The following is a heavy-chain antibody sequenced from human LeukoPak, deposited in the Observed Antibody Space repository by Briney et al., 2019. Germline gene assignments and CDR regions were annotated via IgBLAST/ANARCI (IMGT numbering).Heavy chain of an antibody. J-gene: IGHJ4*02. CDR2: ISWDGGST. CDR3: AKDIGEQQLVEGNFDY. Sequence: PGGSLRLSCAASGFTFSNYWMHWVRQAPGKGLEWVSLISWDGGSTYYADSVKGRFTISRDNSKNSLYLQMNSLRAEDTALYYCAKDIGEQQLVEGNFDYWGQGTLVTVSS. CDR1: GFTFSNYW. V-gene: IGHV3-43D*03. D-gene: IGHD6-13*01.